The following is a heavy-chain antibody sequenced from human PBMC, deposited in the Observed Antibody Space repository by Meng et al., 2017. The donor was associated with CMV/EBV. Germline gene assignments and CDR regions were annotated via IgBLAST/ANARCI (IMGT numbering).Heavy chain of an antibody. J-gene: IGHJ6*02. D-gene: IGHD5-12*01. CDR1: GFTFDDYG. V-gene: IGHV3-20*04. CDR3: ARDRDIVATVNYYYYGMDV. CDR2: INWNGGST. Sequence: GGSLRLSCAASGFTFDDYGMSWVRQAPGKGLEWVSGINWNGGSTGYADSVKGRFTISRDNAKNSLYLQMNSLRAEDTASYYCARDRDIVATVNYYYYGMDVWGQGTTVTVSS.